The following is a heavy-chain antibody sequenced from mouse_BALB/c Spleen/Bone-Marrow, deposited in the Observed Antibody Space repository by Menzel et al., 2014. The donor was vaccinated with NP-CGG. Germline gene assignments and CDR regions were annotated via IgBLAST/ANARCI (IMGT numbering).Heavy chain of an antibody. D-gene: IGHD1-1*01. CDR2: ILPGSGST. J-gene: IGHJ1*01. V-gene: IGHV1-9*01. CDR1: GYTFSSYW. CDR3: AREDGLWYFDV. Sequence: VQLQQSGAELMKPRASVKIPCKATGYTFSSYWIEWVKQRPGHGLEWIGEILPGSGSTNYNEKFKGKATFTADTSSNTAYMQLSSLTSEDSAVYYCAREDGLWYFDVWGAGTTVTVSS.